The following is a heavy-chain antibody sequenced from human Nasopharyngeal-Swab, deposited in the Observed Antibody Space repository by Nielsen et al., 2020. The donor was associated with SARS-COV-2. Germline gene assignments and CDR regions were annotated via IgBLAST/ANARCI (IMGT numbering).Heavy chain of an antibody. CDR1: GFTFSSYS. CDR3: ARGPGTAMATGDY. D-gene: IGHD5-18*01. V-gene: IGHV3-21*01. CDR2: ISSSSSYI. J-gene: IGHJ4*02. Sequence: GGSLRLSCAASGFTFSSYSMNWVRQAPGKGLEWVSSISSSSSYIYYADSVKGRFTISRDNAKNSLYLQMNSLRAEDTAVYYCARGPGTAMATGDYWGQGTLVTVSS.